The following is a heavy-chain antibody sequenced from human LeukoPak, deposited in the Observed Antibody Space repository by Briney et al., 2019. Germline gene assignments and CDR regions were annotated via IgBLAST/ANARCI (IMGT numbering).Heavy chain of an antibody. CDR3: AKGLRFLDYYYYYMDV. CDR2: ISGSGGST. D-gene: IGHD3-3*01. V-gene: IGHV3-23*01. CDR1: GFTFSSYA. J-gene: IGHJ6*03. Sequence: GGSLRLSCAASGFTFSSYAMSWVRQAPGKGLEWVSAISGSGGSTYYADSVKGWFTISRDNSKNTLYLQMNSLRAEDTAVYYCAKGLRFLDYYYYYMDVWGKGTTVTVSS.